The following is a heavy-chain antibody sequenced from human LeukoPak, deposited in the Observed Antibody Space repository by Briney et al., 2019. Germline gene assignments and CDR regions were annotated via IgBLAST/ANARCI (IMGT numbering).Heavy chain of an antibody. V-gene: IGHV4-39*01. CDR1: GGSISSRTYY. Sequence: SETLSLICTVSGGSISSRTYYWGWIRQSPGKGLEWIGSVYYRGSPHHNVALKSRVNVSVDTSKNQFFLKLTSVTAADTAVYYCARHGYYSGSQFDPWGQGTLVTVSS. CDR3: ARHGYYSGSQFDP. CDR2: VYYRGSP. D-gene: IGHD3-10*01. J-gene: IGHJ5*02.